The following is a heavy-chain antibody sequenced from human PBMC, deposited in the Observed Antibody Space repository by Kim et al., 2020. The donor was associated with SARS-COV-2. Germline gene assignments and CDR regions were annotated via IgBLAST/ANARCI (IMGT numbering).Heavy chain of an antibody. CDR3: ASRTYDYVWGGDAFDI. V-gene: IGHV3-21*01. CDR2: ISSSSSYI. Sequence: GGSLRLSCAASGFTFSSYSMNWVRQAPGKGLEWVSSISSSSSYIYYADSVKGRFTISRDNAKNSLYLQMNSLRAEDTAVYYCASRTYDYVWGGDAFDIWGQGTMVTVSS. D-gene: IGHD3-16*01. J-gene: IGHJ3*02. CDR1: GFTFSSYS.